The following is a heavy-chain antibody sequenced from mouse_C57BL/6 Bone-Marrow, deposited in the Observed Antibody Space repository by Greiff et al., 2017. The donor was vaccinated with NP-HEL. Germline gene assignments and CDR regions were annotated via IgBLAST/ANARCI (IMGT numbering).Heavy chain of an antibody. Sequence: EVKVVESGGGLVQPGESLKLSCESNEYEFPSHDMSWVRKTPEKRLELVAAINSDGGSTYYPDTMERRFIISRDNTKKTLYLQMSSLRSEDTALYYCARGGDYDGDFDYWGQGTTLTVSS. V-gene: IGHV5-2*01. D-gene: IGHD2-4*01. J-gene: IGHJ2*01. CDR3: ARGGDYDGDFDY. CDR2: INSDGGST. CDR1: EYEFPSHD.